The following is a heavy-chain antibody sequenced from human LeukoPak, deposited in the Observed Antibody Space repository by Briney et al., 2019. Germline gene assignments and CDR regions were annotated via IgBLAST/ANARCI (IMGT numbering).Heavy chain of an antibody. D-gene: IGHD6-13*01. CDR2: ISVSGGIT. CDR3: AKSQDSSTWYPDYYYGMDV. Sequence: GGSLRLSCAASGFTFNNYAMSWVRQAPGKGLEWVSGISVSGGITYYADSVKGRFTISRDNSRNTLYLQMNSLRAEDTAVYFCAKSQDSSTWYPDYYYGMDVWGQGTTVTVS. CDR1: GFTFNNYA. V-gene: IGHV3-23*01. J-gene: IGHJ6*02.